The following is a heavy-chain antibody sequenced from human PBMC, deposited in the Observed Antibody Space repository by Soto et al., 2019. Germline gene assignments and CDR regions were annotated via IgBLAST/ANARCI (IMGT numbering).Heavy chain of an antibody. CDR1: GGTFSSYD. D-gene: IGHD6-13*01. J-gene: IGHJ5*02. Sequence: QVQLVQSGAEVKKPGSSVKVSCKASGGTFSSYDISWVRQAPGQGLEWMGGIIPIFGTANYAQKFQGRVTITADESTSTAYMERSSLRSEDTAVYYCARDLSSSFPLDPWGQGTLVTVSS. CDR2: IIPIFGTA. V-gene: IGHV1-69*01. CDR3: ARDLSSSFPLDP.